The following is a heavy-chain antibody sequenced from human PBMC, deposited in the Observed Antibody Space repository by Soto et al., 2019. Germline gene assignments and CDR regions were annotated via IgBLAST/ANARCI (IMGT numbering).Heavy chain of an antibody. J-gene: IGHJ4*03. CDR2: ISGSGATK. CDR3: AKAKRGYSSSSFDC. V-gene: IGHV3-23*01. CDR1: GFSFGGYA. D-gene: IGHD6-13*01. Sequence: EVQLLESGGGLVQPGGSLRLSCAASGFSFGGYAMNLVRQAPGKGLEWVSGISGSGATKYYADSVKGRFTISRDNSKNTLFLQMNGLRTEDTAVYYCAKAKRGYSSSSFDCWGQGTLVTVSS.